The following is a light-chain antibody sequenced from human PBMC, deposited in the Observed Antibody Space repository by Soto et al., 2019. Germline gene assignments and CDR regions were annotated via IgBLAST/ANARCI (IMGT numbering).Light chain of an antibody. Sequence: IHMTHTPSATSAFLGDRVTITFRASQGISNYLAWFQQKPGKVPKRLIYAASSLQSGVPSRFSGSGSGTDFTLTISSLQPEDFATYYCQQSFRTQWTFGQGTKVDIK. J-gene: IGKJ1*01. CDR3: QQSFRTQWT. CDR2: AAS. V-gene: IGKV1-17*03. CDR1: QGISNY.